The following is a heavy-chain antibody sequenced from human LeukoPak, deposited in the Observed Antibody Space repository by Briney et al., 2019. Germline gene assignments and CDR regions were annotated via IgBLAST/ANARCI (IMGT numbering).Heavy chain of an antibody. Sequence: GGSLRLSCAASGFTFSNFCLHWVRQPPGKGLEWVAFIWYDGSNQYYADSVKGRFTISRDKSKNTLYLQMNSLRADDTAVYYCARDRANYYVDYWGQGTLVTVSS. D-gene: IGHD3-10*01. J-gene: IGHJ4*02. V-gene: IGHV3-33*01. CDR3: ARDRANYYVDY. CDR1: GFTFSNFC. CDR2: IWYDGSNQ.